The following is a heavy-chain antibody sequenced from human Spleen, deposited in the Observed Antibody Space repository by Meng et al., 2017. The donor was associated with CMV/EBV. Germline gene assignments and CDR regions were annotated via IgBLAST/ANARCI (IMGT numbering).Heavy chain of an antibody. CDR1: GFTVSSNF. D-gene: IGHD2-21*01. Sequence: GGSLRLSCAASGFTVSSNFMSWVRQAPGKGLEWVSVLYSGGSTYYAGSVKGRFTISRDNSKNTLYLQMNSLRAEDTAVYYCAKYSAVGERLYYFDYWGQGTLVTVSS. J-gene: IGHJ4*02. CDR3: AKYSAVGERLYYFDY. V-gene: IGHV3-53*01. CDR2: LYSGGST.